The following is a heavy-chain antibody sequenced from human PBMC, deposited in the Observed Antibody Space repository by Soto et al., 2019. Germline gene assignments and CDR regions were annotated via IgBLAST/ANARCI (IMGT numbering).Heavy chain of an antibody. CDR2: ISYDGSNK. CDR3: ARDRMITMVRGGGMDV. J-gene: IGHJ6*02. CDR1: GFTFSSYA. D-gene: IGHD3-10*01. Sequence: QVQLVESGGGVVQPGRSLRLSCAASGFTFSSYAMHWVRQAPGKGLEWVAVISYDGSNKYYADSVKGRFTISRDNSKNTLYLQMNSLRAEDTAVYYCARDRMITMVRGGGMDVWGQGTTVTVSS. V-gene: IGHV3-30-3*01.